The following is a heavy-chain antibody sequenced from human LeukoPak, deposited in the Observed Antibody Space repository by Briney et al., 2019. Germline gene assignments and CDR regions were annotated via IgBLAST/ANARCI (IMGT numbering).Heavy chain of an antibody. Sequence: SETLSLTCTVSGGSISSYYWSWIRQPAGKGLEWIGRIYTSGSTNYNPSLKSRVTMSVDTSKNQFSLKLSPVTAADTAVYYCARDHYDFWSAKDWYFDLWGRGTLVTVSS. CDR3: ARDHYDFWSAKDWYFDL. D-gene: IGHD3-3*01. CDR1: GGSISSYY. J-gene: IGHJ2*01. V-gene: IGHV4-4*07. CDR2: IYTSGST.